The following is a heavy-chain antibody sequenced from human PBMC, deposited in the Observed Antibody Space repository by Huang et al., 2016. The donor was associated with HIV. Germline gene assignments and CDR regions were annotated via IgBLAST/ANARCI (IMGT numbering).Heavy chain of an antibody. D-gene: IGHD3-22*01. V-gene: IGHV3-74*01. J-gene: IGHJ4*02. CDR1: GVSISSYW. Sequence: EVQLVESGGGLVQPGGSLRLSCAASGVSISSYWMHWVRQAPGKGLVGVSRINSDGGRTSYADSVKGLFTISRDNAKNTLYLQMNSLRAEDTAVYYCARDPRIQSWLNFFDYWGQGTLVSVSS. CDR2: INSDGGRT. CDR3: ARDPRIQSWLNFFDY.